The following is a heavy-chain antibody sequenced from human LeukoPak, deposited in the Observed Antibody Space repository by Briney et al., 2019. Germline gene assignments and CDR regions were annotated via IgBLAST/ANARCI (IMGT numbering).Heavy chain of an antibody. Sequence: EASVTVSCKASGYTFTSYGISWVRQAPGQGLEWMGWISANNGDTDYPPKLQDRVTMTTDTYTSTAYMELRSLRSDDTAMYYCARESHETREDYWGQGTLVTVSS. J-gene: IGHJ4*02. V-gene: IGHV1-18*01. CDR3: ARESHETREDY. CDR2: ISANNGDT. D-gene: IGHD1-1*01. CDR1: GYTFTSYG.